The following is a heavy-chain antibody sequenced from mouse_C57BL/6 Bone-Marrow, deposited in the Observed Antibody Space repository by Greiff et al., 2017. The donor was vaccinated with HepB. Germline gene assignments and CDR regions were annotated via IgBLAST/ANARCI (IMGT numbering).Heavy chain of an antibody. D-gene: IGHD1-1*01. J-gene: IGHJ2*01. V-gene: IGHV14-4*01. CDR2: IDPENGDT. CDR3: TSWGFTTVVAFDY. Sequence: EVQLQQSGAELVRPGASVKVSCTASGFNIKDDYMHWVKQRPEQGLEWIGWIDPENGDTEYASKFQGKATITANTSSNTAYTQLSSLTSEDTVVYYCTSWGFTTVVAFDYWGQGTTLTVSS. CDR1: GFNIKDDY.